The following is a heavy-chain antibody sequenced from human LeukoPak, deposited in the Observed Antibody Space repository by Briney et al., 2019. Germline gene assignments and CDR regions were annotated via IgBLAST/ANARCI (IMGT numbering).Heavy chain of an antibody. D-gene: IGHD4-17*01. V-gene: IGHV4-34*01. CDR1: GGSFSGYY. CDR2: INHSGST. Sequence: SETLSLTCAVYGGSFSGYYWSCIRQPPGKGLEWIGEINHSGSTNYNPSLKSRVTISVDTSKNQFSLKLSSVTAADTAVYYCARLVTEYGDYATYYYYYMDVWGKGTTVTISS. CDR3: ARLVTEYGDYATYYYYYMDV. J-gene: IGHJ6*03.